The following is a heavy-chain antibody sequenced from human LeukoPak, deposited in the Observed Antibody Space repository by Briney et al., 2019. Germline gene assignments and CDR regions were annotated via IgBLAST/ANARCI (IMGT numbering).Heavy chain of an antibody. CDR1: GGSISSYY. CDR2: IYSSGST. J-gene: IGHJ5*02. V-gene: IGHV4-59*01. D-gene: IGHD3-16*01. Sequence: SETLSLTYTVSGGSISSYYWSWIRQSPGKGLEWIGYIYSSGSTNYNPSLKSRVTISVDTSKNQFSLKLSSVTAADTAVYYCAQGGGRFDPWGQGTLVTVSS. CDR3: AQGGGRFDP.